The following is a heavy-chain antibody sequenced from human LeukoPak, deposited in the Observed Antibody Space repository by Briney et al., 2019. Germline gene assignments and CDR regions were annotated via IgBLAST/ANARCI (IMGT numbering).Heavy chain of an antibody. V-gene: IGHV4-39*02. D-gene: IGHD6-13*01. J-gene: IGHJ4*02. Sequence: SETLSLTCTVSGDSISDSSYYWDWIRQPPGKGLEWIASIYYSGSAYYNPSLKSRIIISIDPSKHQFSLKLSSVTAADTAVYYCARESEGDSSYTYDYWGQGTLVTVSS. CDR2: IYYSGSA. CDR3: ARESEGDSSYTYDY. CDR1: GDSISDSSYY.